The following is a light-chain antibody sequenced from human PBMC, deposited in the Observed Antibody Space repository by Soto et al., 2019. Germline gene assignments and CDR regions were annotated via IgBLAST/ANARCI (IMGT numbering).Light chain of an antibody. CDR2: EGS. J-gene: IGLJ1*01. Sequence: QSVLTQPASVSGSPGQSITISCTGTSXDVESYNLVSWYQQHPGTAPKLMIYEGSKWPSGVSNRFSGSKSGNTASLTISGLQAEDEADYYCCSYAGNSSFVFGTGTKFTVL. V-gene: IGLV2-23*01. CDR1: SXDVESYNL. CDR3: CSYAGNSSFV.